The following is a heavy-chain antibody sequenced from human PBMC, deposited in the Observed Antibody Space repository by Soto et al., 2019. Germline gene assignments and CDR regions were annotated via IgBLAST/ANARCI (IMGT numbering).Heavy chain of an antibody. CDR1: GDRVSSDSAA. V-gene: IGHV6-1*01. J-gene: IGHJ6*03. CDR3: VGITAPELYYMDA. CDR2: TYYRSTRWYN. Sequence: PSQTLSLTCAISGDRVSSDSAAWNWIMQSPSRGLEWLGRTYYRSTRWYNDYAVSGKGGITVNPDTSKDQFSLHVISVTLEDTAVYYCVGITAPELYYMDAWDKGAAVTVSS. D-gene: IGHD1-7*01.